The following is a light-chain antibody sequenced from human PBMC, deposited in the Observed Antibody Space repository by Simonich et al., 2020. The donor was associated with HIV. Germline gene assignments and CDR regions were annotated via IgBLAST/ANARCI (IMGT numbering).Light chain of an antibody. V-gene: IGKV4-1*01. CDR1: QSVLYSSNNKNY. Sequence: DIVMTQSPDSLAVSLGERASINCRSGQSVLYSSNNKNYSAWYKQKPGQPPKLLIYWASTRESGVPDRFSGSGSGTDFTLTISSLQAEDVAVYYCQQYYSTPRTFGQGTKVEIK. CDR2: WAS. CDR3: QQYYSTPRT. J-gene: IGKJ1*01.